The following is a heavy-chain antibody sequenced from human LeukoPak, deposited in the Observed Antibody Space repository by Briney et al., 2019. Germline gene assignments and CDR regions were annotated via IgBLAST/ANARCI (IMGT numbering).Heavy chain of an antibody. D-gene: IGHD3-10*01. CDR1: GGSISSYY. CDR2: IYTSGST. V-gene: IGHV4-4*07. CDR3: ARVRASGSPDY. J-gene: IGHJ4*02. Sequence: SETLSLTCTVSGGSISSYYWSWIRQPAGKGLEWIGRIYTSGSTNYNPSLKSRVTMSVDTSKNQFSLRLTSVTAADTAVYFCARVRASGSPDYWGQGTLVTVSS.